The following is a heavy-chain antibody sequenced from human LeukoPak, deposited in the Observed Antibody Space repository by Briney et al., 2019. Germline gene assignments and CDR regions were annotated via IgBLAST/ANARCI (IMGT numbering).Heavy chain of an antibody. J-gene: IGHJ6*02. V-gene: IGHV4-59*01. CDR1: GGSISSYY. CDR3: ARGYSYGSDYYYGMDV. CDR2: IYYSGTT. D-gene: IGHD5-18*01. Sequence: SGTLSLTCTVSGGSISSYYWSWIRQPPGKGLEWIGYIYYSGTTKYNPSLKSRVTISVDTSKNQFSLKLSSVTAADTAVYYCARGYSYGSDYYYGMDVWGQGTTVTVSS.